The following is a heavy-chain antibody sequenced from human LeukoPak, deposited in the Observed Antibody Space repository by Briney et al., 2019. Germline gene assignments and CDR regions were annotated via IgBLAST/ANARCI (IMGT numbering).Heavy chain of an antibody. J-gene: IGHJ5*02. D-gene: IGHD3-22*01. CDR3: ARQDYYDSSGYRRINWFDP. Sequence: SETLSLTCTVSGGSISSYYWSWIRQSPGKGLEWIVYIYYSGSTNYNPSLKSRVAISLDTSKNQFSLRLSSVTAADTAVYYCARQDYYDSSGYRRINWFDPWGQGTLVTVSS. CDR2: IYYSGST. CDR1: GGSISSYY. V-gene: IGHV4-59*08.